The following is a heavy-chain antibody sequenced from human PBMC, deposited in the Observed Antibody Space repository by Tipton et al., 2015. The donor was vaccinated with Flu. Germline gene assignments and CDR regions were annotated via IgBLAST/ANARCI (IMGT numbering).Heavy chain of an antibody. V-gene: IGHV4-34*01. CDR2: INHSGST. CDR3: ARTNYFGSGPYRAFDI. D-gene: IGHD3-10*01. Sequence: TLSLTCAVYGGSFSGYYWGWIRQPPGKGLEWIGEINHSGSTNYNPSLKSRVTISVDTSKNQFSLTLTSVSFADTAVYYCARTNYFGSGPYRAFDIWGQGTVLTVS. J-gene: IGHJ3*02. CDR1: GGSFSGYY.